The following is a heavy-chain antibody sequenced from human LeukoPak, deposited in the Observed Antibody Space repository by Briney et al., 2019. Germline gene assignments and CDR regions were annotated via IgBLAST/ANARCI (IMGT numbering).Heavy chain of an antibody. Sequence: SETLSLTCTVSGGSINTDSYYWGWIRQPPGKGLEWIGSIYYNGNTYYNPSLKSRVTISVDTSKNQFSLKLTSVTAADTAVYYCARLNKPGWFDPWGQGTLVTVSS. CDR3: ARLNKPGWFDP. V-gene: IGHV4-39*01. CDR1: GGSINTDSYY. CDR2: IYYNGNT. D-gene: IGHD1-14*01. J-gene: IGHJ5*02.